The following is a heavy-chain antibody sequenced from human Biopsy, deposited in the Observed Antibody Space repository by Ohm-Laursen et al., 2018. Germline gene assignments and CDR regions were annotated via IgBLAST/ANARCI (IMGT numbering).Heavy chain of an antibody. V-gene: IGHV4-59*07. D-gene: IGHD1-26*01. Sequence: SDTLSLTCTVSGGSIYNFFWSWIRQPPGKGLEWIGYTYYSGSTNYNPSLKSRVTISVDRSKNHFSLELSSVTAADTAVYYCARVGAGAPSIDYFDYWGQGALVTVSS. J-gene: IGHJ4*02. CDR3: ARVGAGAPSIDYFDY. CDR2: TYYSGST. CDR1: GGSIYNFF.